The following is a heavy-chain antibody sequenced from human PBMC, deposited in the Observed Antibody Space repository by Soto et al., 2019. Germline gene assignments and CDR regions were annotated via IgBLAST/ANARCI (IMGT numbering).Heavy chain of an antibody. Sequence: LRLSCAASGFTFSSYDMHWVRQATGKGLEWVSAIGTAGDTYYPGSVKGRFTISRENAKNSLYLQMNSLRAGDTAVYCCAREKVSSSRYYYYGMDVWGQGTTVTVSS. J-gene: IGHJ6*02. CDR1: GFTFSSYD. V-gene: IGHV3-13*01. CDR2: IGTAGDT. D-gene: IGHD6-6*01. CDR3: AREKVSSSRYYYYGMDV.